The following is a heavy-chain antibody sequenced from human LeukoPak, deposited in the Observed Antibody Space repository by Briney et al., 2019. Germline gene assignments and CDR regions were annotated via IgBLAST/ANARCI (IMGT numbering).Heavy chain of an antibody. CDR3: AKSNTESQTTVGN. J-gene: IGHJ4*02. Sequence: PGGSLRLSCAASGFTFNTYGMHWVRQAPGKGLEWIAVVWSDGSNRFYADSVAGRFTISRDNSKNTLYLQMNSLRAEDTAVYYCAKSNTESQTTVGNWGQGTLVSVSS. D-gene: IGHD1-14*01. CDR2: VWSDGSNR. CDR1: GFTFNTYG. V-gene: IGHV3-33*06.